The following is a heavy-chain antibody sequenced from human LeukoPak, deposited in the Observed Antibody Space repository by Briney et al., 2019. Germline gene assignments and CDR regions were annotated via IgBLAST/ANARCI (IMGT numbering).Heavy chain of an antibody. Sequence: SVKVSCKASGGTFSSYAISWVRQAPGQGLEWMGRIIPILGIANYAQKFQGRVTITADKSTSTAYMELSSLRSEDTAVYYCARVLQLPPSYYGMDVWGQGTTVTVSS. CDR3: ARVLQLPPSYYGMDV. J-gene: IGHJ6*02. V-gene: IGHV1-69*04. CDR2: IIPILGIA. CDR1: GGTFSSYA. D-gene: IGHD2-2*01.